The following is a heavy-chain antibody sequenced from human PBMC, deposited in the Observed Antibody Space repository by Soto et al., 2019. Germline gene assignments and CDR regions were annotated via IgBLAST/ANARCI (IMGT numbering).Heavy chain of an antibody. CDR1: GFTFSSYW. CDR3: ARGCSGGSCYSGNYYYGMDV. V-gene: IGHV3-7*03. Sequence: PGGSLRLSCAASGFTFSSYWMSWVRQAPGKGLEWVANIKEDGSEKYYVDSVKGRFTISRDNAKNSLYLQMSSLRSEDTAVYYCARGCSGGSCYSGNYYYGMDVWGQGTTVTVSS. CDR2: IKEDGSEK. D-gene: IGHD2-15*01. J-gene: IGHJ6*02.